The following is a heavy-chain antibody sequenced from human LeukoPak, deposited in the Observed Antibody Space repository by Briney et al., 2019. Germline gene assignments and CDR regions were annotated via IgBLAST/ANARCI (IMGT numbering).Heavy chain of an antibody. CDR2: IKQGESER. V-gene: IGHV3-7*04. Sequence: GGSLKLSCAASGFTFSGSAIHWVRQASGKGLEWVASIKQGESERYYVDSVNGRFTISRDNAKNSLYLQMNSLRAEDTAVYYCARGDNSAFDIWGQGTMVTVSS. CDR3: ARGDNSAFDI. CDR1: GFTFSGSA. J-gene: IGHJ3*02. D-gene: IGHD3-22*01.